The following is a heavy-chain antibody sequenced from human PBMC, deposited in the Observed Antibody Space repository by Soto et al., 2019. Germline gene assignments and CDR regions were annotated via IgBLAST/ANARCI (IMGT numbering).Heavy chain of an antibody. D-gene: IGHD1-1*01. CDR2: INHSGST. J-gene: IGHJ6*02. V-gene: IGHV4-34*01. CDR1: GGSFSGYY. Sequence: PSETLSLTCAVYGGSFSGYYWSWIRQPPGKGLEWIGEINHSGSTNYNPSLKSRVTISVDTSKNQFSLKLSSVTAADTSVFYCARDTYKQRYGMDVWGQGTTVTVS. CDR3: ARDTYKQRYGMDV.